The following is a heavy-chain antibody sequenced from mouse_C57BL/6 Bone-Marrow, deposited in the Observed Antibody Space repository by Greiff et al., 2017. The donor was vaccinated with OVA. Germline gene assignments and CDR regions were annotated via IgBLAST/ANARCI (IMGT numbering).Heavy chain of an antibody. V-gene: IGHV1-55*01. CDR3: ARLLLRSLYYFDY. Sequence: QVQLQQSGAELVKPGASVKMSCKASGYTFTSYWITWVKQRPGQGLEWIGDIYPGSGSTNYNEKFKSKATLTVDTSSSTAYMQLSSLTYEDSAFYYCARLLLRSLYYFDYWGQGTTLTVSS. CDR1: GYTFTSYW. D-gene: IGHD1-1*01. J-gene: IGHJ2*01. CDR2: IYPGSGST.